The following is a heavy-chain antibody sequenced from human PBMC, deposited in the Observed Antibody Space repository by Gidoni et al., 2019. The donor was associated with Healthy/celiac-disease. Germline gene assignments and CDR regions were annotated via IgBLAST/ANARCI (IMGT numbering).Heavy chain of an antibody. D-gene: IGHD3-10*01. CDR3: AGGPKKLTYYYGSGRSGSAFDI. CDR1: GGSFGGYY. CDR2: IKHSGST. V-gene: IGHV4-34*01. J-gene: IGHJ3*02. Sequence: QVQLQQWGAGLLKPSETLSLTCAVYGGSFGGYYWSWSRQPPGKGLEWIGEIKHSGSTNYNPSLKSRVTISVDTSKTQFSLKLSSVTAADTAVYYCAGGPKKLTYYYGSGRSGSAFDIWGQGTMVTVSS.